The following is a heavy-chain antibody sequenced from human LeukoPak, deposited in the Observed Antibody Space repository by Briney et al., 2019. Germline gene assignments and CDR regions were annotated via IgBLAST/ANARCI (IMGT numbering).Heavy chain of an antibody. CDR3: TTRSGSSNYYYYMDV. CDR1: GFTFSSYG. J-gene: IGHJ6*03. D-gene: IGHD3-10*01. V-gene: IGHV3-15*01. Sequence: GGTLRLSCAASGFTFSSYGMSWVRQAPGKGLEWVGRIKSKTDGGTTDYAAPVKGRFTISRDDSKNTLYLQMNSLKTEDTAVYYCTTRSGSSNYYYYMDVWGKGTTVTVSS. CDR2: IKSKTDGGTT.